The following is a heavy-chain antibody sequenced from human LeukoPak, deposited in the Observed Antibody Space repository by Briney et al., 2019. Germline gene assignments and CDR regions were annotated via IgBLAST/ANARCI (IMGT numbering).Heavy chain of an antibody. CDR3: ARYAGAYSSDY. D-gene: IGHD6-13*01. J-gene: IGHJ4*02. V-gene: IGHV3-48*04. CDR1: GFTFSDYT. Sequence: PGGSLRLSCAASGFTFSDYTMNWVRQAPGKGLEWVSFIGRSGTTVYYADSVKGRFTCSRDNAKNSLYLQMNSLRAEDTAVYYCARYAGAYSSDYWGQGTLVTVSS. CDR2: IGRSGTTV.